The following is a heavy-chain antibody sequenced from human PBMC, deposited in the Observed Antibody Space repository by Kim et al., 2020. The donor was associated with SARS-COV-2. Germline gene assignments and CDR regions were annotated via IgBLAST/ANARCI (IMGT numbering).Heavy chain of an antibody. J-gene: IGHJ6*02. Sequence: GGSLRLSCAASGFTFSSYAMSWVRQAPGKGLEWVSAISGSGGSTYYADSVKGRFTISRDNSKNTLYLQMNSLRAEDTAVYYCAKDGSVPPVLRYFDWSETYYYYGMDVWGQGTTVTVSS. V-gene: IGHV3-23*01. CDR3: AKDGSVPPVLRYFDWSETYYYYGMDV. D-gene: IGHD3-9*01. CDR1: GFTFSSYA. CDR2: ISGSGGST.